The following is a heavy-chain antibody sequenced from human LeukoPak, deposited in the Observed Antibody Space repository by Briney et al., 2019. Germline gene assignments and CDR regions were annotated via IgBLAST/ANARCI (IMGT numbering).Heavy chain of an antibody. CDR2: ISYDGSNK. CDR3: AKDRRAVAGTFFDY. CDR1: GFTISSYG. J-gene: IGHJ4*02. Sequence: GRSLRLSCAASGFTISSYGMHWVRQAPGKGLEWVAVISYDGSNKYYADSVKGRFTISRDNSKNTLYLQMNSLRAEDTAVYYCAKDRRAVAGTFFDYWGQGTLVTVSS. V-gene: IGHV3-30*18. D-gene: IGHD6-19*01.